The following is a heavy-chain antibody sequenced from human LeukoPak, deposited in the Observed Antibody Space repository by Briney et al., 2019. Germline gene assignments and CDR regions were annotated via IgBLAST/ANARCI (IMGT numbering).Heavy chain of an antibody. V-gene: IGHV4-30-2*01. CDR3: ARGGYGSGSYYPYFDY. CDR1: GGSISSGGYS. Sequence: SETLSLTCAVSGGSISSGGYSWSWIRQPPGKGLEWIGYIYHSGSTCYNPSLKSRVTISVDRSKNQFSLKLSSVTAADTAVYYCARGGYGSGSYYPYFDYWGQGTLVTVSS. D-gene: IGHD3-10*01. CDR2: IYHSGST. J-gene: IGHJ4*02.